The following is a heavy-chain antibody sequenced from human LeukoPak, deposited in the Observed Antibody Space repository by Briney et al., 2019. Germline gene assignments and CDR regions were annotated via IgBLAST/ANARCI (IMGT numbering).Heavy chain of an antibody. D-gene: IGHD5-18*01. CDR2: IHHSGTT. Sequence: SETLSLTCAVSGGSISTDGYSWSRIRQPPGKGLEWIGYIHHSGTTYYNPSLRTRVTISVDRSKNQFSLKLSSVPAADTAVYYCSREDTALDAFDFWGQGTMVTVSS. CDR3: SREDTALDAFDF. J-gene: IGHJ3*01. V-gene: IGHV4-30-2*01. CDR1: GGSISTDGYS.